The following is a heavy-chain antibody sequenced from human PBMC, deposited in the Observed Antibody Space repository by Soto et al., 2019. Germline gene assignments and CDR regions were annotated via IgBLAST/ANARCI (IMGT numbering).Heavy chain of an antibody. D-gene: IGHD5-18*01. Sequence: ASVKVSCKASGYTFTSYYMHWVRQAPGQGLEWMGIINPSGGSTSYAQKFQGRVTMTRDTSTSTVYMELSSLRSEDTAVYYCARVASPPRDYTAMALSPLPTRYWGQGTLVTGSS. CDR1: GYTFTSYY. J-gene: IGHJ4*02. V-gene: IGHV1-46*01. CDR2: INPSGGST. CDR3: ARVASPPRDYTAMALSPLPTRY.